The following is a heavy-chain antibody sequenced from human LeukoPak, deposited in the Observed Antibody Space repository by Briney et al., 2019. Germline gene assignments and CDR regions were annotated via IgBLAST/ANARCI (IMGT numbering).Heavy chain of an antibody. CDR2: IIPIFSTA. CDR3: ARETIAAAGKFDY. Sequence: SVKVSCKASGGTFSSYAISWVRQAPGQGLEWMGGIIPIFSTANYAQKFQGRVTITADESTSTAYMELSSLRSEDTAVYYCARETIAAAGKFDYWGQGTLVTVSS. D-gene: IGHD6-13*01. J-gene: IGHJ4*02. CDR1: GGTFSSYA. V-gene: IGHV1-69*01.